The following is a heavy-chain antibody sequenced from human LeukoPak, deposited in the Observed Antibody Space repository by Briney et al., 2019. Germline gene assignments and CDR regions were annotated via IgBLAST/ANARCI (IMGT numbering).Heavy chain of an antibody. Sequence: LPGGSLRLSCAASGFTFSSYSMNWVRQAPGKGLEWVSYISSSSSTIYYADSVKGRFTISRDNAKNSLYLQMNSLRAEDTAVYYCARDLYVAGTSNGYWGQGTLVTVSS. V-gene: IGHV3-48*01. D-gene: IGHD6-19*01. CDR3: ARDLYVAGTSNGY. CDR1: GFTFSSYS. J-gene: IGHJ4*02. CDR2: ISSSSSTI.